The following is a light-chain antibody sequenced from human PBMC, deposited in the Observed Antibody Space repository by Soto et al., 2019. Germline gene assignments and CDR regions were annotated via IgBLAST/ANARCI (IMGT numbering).Light chain of an antibody. Sequence: IVLTQSPRILSLSPGEGATLSCRASQSLSNFCLAWYQQKPGQAPRLLIYGASSRATGIPDRFSGSGSGTDFTLTISRLEPEDFAVYYCQQYGSAPWTFGQGTKVDIK. CDR1: QSLSNFC. V-gene: IGKV3-20*01. J-gene: IGKJ1*01. CDR3: QQYGSAPWT. CDR2: GAS.